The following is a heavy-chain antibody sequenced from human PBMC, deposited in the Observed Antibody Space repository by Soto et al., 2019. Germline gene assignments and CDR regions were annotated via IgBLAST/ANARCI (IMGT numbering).Heavy chain of an antibody. D-gene: IGHD6-13*01. V-gene: IGHV3-30*03. J-gene: IGHJ5*02. CDR3: ARHPERIAQIGWFDP. CDR2: ISYDGSTI. CDR1: GFTFSSYG. Sequence: GGSLRLSCAASGFTFSSYGIHWVRQAPGKGLERVAVISYDGSTIYYADSVKGRFTISRDNAKNSLYLQMNSLRAEDTAVYYCARHPERIAQIGWFDPWGQGTLVTVSS.